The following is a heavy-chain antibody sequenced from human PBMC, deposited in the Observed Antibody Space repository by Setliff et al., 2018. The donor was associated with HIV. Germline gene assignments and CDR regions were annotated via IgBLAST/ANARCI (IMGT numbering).Heavy chain of an antibody. D-gene: IGHD4-17*01. CDR1: GYTISSGYY. CDR3: ATSLNGDSEPWYFDF. Sequence: KTSETLSLTCALSGYTISSGYYWAWIRQPPGKGLEWIGRISYGGGTHYNPSLRSRVTISLDTPKNQLSLNLKSVTAADTAFYYCATSLNGDSEPWYFDFWGRGSLVTVSS. CDR2: ISYGGGT. V-gene: IGHV4-38-2*01. J-gene: IGHJ2*01.